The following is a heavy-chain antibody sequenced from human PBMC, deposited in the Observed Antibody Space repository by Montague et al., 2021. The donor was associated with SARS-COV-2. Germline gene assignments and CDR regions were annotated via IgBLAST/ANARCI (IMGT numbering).Heavy chain of an antibody. J-gene: IGHJ4*02. D-gene: IGHD2-21*01. CDR2: TYYSGST. Sequence: SETLSLTCSVSGASMKSYYWTWVRQSPGKGLQWIGYTYYSGSTSYDPSLQSRLTMTVDTSKNQFTLRLMSVTAADSAVYYCARVEGMIGGITHFDYWARDGRSPSPQ. CDR3: ARVEGMIGGITHFDY. V-gene: IGHV4-59*01. CDR1: GASMKSYY.